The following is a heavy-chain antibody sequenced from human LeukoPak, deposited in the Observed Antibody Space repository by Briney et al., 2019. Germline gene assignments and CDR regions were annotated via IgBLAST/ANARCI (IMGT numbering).Heavy chain of an antibody. Sequence: SETLSLTCTVSGGSISSSTYYWGWIRQPPGKGLEWIGRISYSGSTYYNPSLKRRVTISVDTSKHQFSLKLSSVAAADTAVYYCARRGYSYDYNYWGQGTLVTVSS. CDR3: ARRGYSYDYNY. CDR1: GGSISSSTYY. V-gene: IGHV4-39*01. CDR2: ISYSGST. J-gene: IGHJ4*02. D-gene: IGHD5-18*01.